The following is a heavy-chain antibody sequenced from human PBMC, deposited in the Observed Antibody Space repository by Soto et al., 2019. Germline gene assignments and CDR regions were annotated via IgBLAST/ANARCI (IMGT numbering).Heavy chain of an antibody. CDR2: IYYSGST. CDR1: GGSISSYY. CDR3: ARYRAAPPGAYYYGMDV. V-gene: IGHV4-59*01. D-gene: IGHD6-6*01. J-gene: IGHJ6*02. Sequence: SETLSLTCTVSGGSISSYYWSWMRQPPGKGLEWIGYIYYSGSTNYNPSLKSRVTISVDTSKNQFSLKLSSVTAADTAVYYCARYRAAPPGAYYYGMDVWGQGTTVTVSS.